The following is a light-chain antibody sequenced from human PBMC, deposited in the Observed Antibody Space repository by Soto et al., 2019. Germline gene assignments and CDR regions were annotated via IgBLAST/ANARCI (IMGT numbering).Light chain of an antibody. CDR2: GAS. V-gene: IGKV3-20*01. Sequence: EIVLTQSPGTLSLSPGERATLSCRASQSVSSSYLAWYQQKPGQAPRLLIYGASSRATGIPDTFSGSGSVTDFTLTISRLEPEDFAVYYGQQYGSSSYTFGQGTKLEIK. CDR3: QQYGSSSYT. CDR1: QSVSSSY. J-gene: IGKJ2*01.